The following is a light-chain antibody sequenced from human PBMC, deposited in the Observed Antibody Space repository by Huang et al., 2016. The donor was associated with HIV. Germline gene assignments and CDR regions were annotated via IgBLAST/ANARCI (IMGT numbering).Light chain of an antibody. CDR2: AAS. V-gene: IGKV1-17*03. Sequence: DIQLTQSPSAMSASVGDRVSITCRASQDISNYLAWFKQKPGGAPKRLIYAASSLQSGVPSRFSGSRSGTKFTLTISNLQPEDFATYYCLQHHGYPRTFGQGTNV. CDR1: QDISNY. CDR3: LQHHGYPRT. J-gene: IGKJ1*01.